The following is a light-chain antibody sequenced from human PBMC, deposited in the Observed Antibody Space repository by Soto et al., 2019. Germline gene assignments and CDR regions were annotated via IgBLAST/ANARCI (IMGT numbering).Light chain of an antibody. CDR3: AAWDDSLSGVV. CDR1: SSNIGSSY. CDR2: RNN. J-gene: IGLJ2*01. Sequence: QSVLTQPPSASGTPGQRVTISCSGSSSNIGSSYVYWYQQLPGTAPKLLIYRNNQRPSGVPDRFSGSKSGTSASLAISGLQSEDEADYYCAAWDDSLSGVVFGGGTKVTVL. V-gene: IGLV1-47*01.